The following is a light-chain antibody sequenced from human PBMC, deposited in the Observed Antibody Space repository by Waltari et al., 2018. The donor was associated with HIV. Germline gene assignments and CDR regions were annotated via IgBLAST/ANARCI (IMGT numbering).Light chain of an antibody. CDR3: QQYFRAPLT. Sequence: DIVMTQSPDSLAVSLGERATIRCKSSQSLLYSSDNKNYFAWYQQKPGQPPNLFIYWASTRESGVPDRFSGSGSGTDFTLTINNLQAEDVAVYYCQQYFRAPLTFGGGTRVEIK. J-gene: IGKJ4*01. CDR1: QSLLYSSDNKNY. V-gene: IGKV4-1*01. CDR2: WAS.